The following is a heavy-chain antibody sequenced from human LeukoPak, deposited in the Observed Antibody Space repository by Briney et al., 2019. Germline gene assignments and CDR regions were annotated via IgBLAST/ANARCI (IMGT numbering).Heavy chain of an antibody. CDR3: AESDDYRSPLEY. CDR1: GFTFSTYW. V-gene: IGHV3-74*01. Sequence: PGGSLRLSCAASGFTFSTYWMHWVRHAPGKGLVWVSRINEHGSTTDYADSVKDRFTISRDNAKNTLYLRMNSLRAEDTAVYYCAESDDYRSPLEYWGQGTLVTVSS. J-gene: IGHJ4*02. CDR2: INEHGSTT. D-gene: IGHD4/OR15-4a*01.